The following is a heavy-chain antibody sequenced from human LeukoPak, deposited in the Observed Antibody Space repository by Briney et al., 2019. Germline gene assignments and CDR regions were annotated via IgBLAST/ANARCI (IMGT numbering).Heavy chain of an antibody. CDR2: IYWNDDK. Sequence: TLSLTCTVSGGSISSYYWSWIRQPPGKGLEWLALIYWNDDKRYSPSLKSRLTITKDTSKNQVVLTMTNMDPVDTATYYCAHNDYESYFDYWGQGTLVTVSS. CDR3: AHNDYESYFDY. J-gene: IGHJ4*02. V-gene: IGHV2-5*01. D-gene: IGHD4-17*01. CDR1: GGSISSYYW.